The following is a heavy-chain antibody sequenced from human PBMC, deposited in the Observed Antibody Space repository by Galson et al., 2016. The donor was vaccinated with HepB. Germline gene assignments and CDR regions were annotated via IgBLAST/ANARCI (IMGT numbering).Heavy chain of an antibody. J-gene: IGHJ6*02. CDR3: ARNQPVTANYYGLDV. CDR2: IHHSATA. Sequence: SETLSLTCAVYGGSFSDYYWTWIRQPPGRGLMWIGEIHHSATAHYDPSLKSRVTMSVDTSKNQFSLRLSSVSAAETGVYYCARNQPVTANYYGLDVWGQGTTVTVSS. D-gene: IGHD2-2*01. CDR1: GGSFSDYY. V-gene: IGHV4-34*01.